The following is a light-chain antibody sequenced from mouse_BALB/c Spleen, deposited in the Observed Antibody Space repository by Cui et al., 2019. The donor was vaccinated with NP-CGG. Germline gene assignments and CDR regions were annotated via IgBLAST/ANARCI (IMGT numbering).Light chain of an antibody. CDR2: GTK. V-gene: IGLV1*01. CDR3: ALWYSNHWV. J-gene: IGLJ1*01. CDR1: TGTVTTSNY. Sequence: QAVVTQESALTTSPGETVTLTCRSSTGTVTTSNYASWLPEKPDPFTGLRGGTKNRDPGVPARFSGSLIGDKAALTITGAQTEDEAIYFCALWYSNHWVFGGGTKLTVL.